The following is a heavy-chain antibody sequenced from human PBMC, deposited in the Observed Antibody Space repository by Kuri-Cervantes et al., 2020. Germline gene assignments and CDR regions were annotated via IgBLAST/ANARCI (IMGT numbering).Heavy chain of an antibody. J-gene: IGHJ4*02. CDR1: GFIFSSYW. D-gene: IGHD6-13*01. Sequence: ETLSLTCAASGFIFSSYWMSWVRQAPGKGLEWVANIKQDGSEKYYVDSVKGRFTISRDNAKNSLYLQMDSLGAEDTAVYYCARGAAIGYWGQGTLVTVSS. CDR3: ARGAAIGY. CDR2: IKQDGSEK. V-gene: IGHV3-7*04.